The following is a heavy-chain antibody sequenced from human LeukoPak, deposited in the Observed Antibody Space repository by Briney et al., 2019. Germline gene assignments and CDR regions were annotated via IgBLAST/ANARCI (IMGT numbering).Heavy chain of an antibody. V-gene: IGHV3-21*01. Sequence: GGSLRLSCAASGFTFSSYSMNWVRQAPGKGLEWVSSISSSSSYIYYADSVKGRFTISRDNAKNPLYLQMNSLRAEDTAVYYCARISGITMVRGVTADYWGQGTLVTVSS. CDR1: GFTFSSYS. J-gene: IGHJ4*02. CDR3: ARISGITMVRGVTADY. CDR2: ISSSSSYI. D-gene: IGHD3-10*01.